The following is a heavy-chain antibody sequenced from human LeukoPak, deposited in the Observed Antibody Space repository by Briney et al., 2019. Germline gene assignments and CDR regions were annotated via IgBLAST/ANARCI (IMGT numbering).Heavy chain of an antibody. Sequence: GGSLRLSCAASGFTVSSNYMSWVRQAPGKGLEWVSVIYSGGSTYYADSVKGRFTISRDNAKNTLYLQMNSLRAEDTAVYYCARILAAAACFDIWGQGTMVTVSS. CDR2: IYSGGST. D-gene: IGHD6-13*01. J-gene: IGHJ3*02. V-gene: IGHV3-66*01. CDR3: ARILAAAACFDI. CDR1: GFTVSSNY.